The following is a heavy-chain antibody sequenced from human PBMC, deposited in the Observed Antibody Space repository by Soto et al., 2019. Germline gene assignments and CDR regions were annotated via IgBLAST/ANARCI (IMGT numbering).Heavy chain of an antibody. J-gene: IGHJ4*02. Sequence: KTSETLSLTCAVSGGSISSSSHHWGWIRQPPGQGLEWIGSIYYSGTTYYNPSLKSRLTISVDTSKNQFSLRLSSVTAADTAVYYCAREKDSAGDSWGQGTMVTVSS. V-gene: IGHV4-39*02. CDR1: GGSISSSSHH. CDR3: AREKDSAGDS. CDR2: IYYSGTT. D-gene: IGHD6-13*01.